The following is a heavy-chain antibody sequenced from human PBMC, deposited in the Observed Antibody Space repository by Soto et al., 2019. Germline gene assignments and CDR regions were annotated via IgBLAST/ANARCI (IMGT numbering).Heavy chain of an antibody. Sequence: GASVKVSCKASGYTFTSYGISWVRQAPGQGLEWMGWISAYNGNTNYAQKIQGRVTMTTDTSTSTAYMELRSLRSDDTAVYYCARGDIVVVVAASKVDDAFDIWGQGTMVTVSS. V-gene: IGHV1-18*01. CDR2: ISAYNGNT. J-gene: IGHJ3*02. CDR1: GYTFTSYG. CDR3: ARGDIVVVVAASKVDDAFDI. D-gene: IGHD2-15*01.